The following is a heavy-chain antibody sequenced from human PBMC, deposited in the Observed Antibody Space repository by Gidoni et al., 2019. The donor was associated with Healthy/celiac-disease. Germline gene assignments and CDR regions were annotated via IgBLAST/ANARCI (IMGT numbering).Heavy chain of an antibody. J-gene: IGHJ4*02. CDR3: ARCGGYCSGGSCTRSCDY. CDR1: GYSFTSYW. V-gene: IGHV5-10-1*01. D-gene: IGHD2-15*01. Sequence: EVQLVQSGAEVKKPGESLRISCKGSGYSFTSYWISWVRQMPGKGLEWMGRIDPSDSYTNYSPSFQGHVTISADKSIRTAYLQWSSLKASDTAMYYCARCGGYCSGGSCTRSCDYWGQGTLVTVSS. CDR2: IDPSDSYT.